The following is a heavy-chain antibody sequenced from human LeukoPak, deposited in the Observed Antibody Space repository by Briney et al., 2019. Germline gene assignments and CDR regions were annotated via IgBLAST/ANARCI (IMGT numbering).Heavy chain of an antibody. J-gene: IGHJ4*02. Sequence: GGSLRLSRAASGFTFSTYSMNWVRQTPGKGLEWVSYISRSSSTIYYADSVKGRFTISRDNAKNLLYLQMNSLKTEDTAVYYCTTDPDYDILTGQSFDYWGQGTLVTVSS. CDR2: ISRSSSTI. V-gene: IGHV3-48*01. CDR3: TTDPDYDILTGQSFDY. D-gene: IGHD3-9*01. CDR1: GFTFSTYS.